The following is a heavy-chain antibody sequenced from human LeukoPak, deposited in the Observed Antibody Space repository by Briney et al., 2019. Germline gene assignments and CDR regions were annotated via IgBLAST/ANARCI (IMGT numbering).Heavy chain of an antibody. Sequence: ASVKVSCKASGYTFTGYFVHWVRQAPGQGLEWMGWINPNSGDTNYAQKFQGRVTVTRDTSISTAYMEMSRLRSDDSAIYYCAVSYSSGWFYFDYWGQGTLVTVSS. V-gene: IGHV1-2*02. D-gene: IGHD6-19*01. CDR3: AVSYSSGWFYFDY. CDR1: GYTFTGYF. CDR2: INPNSGDT. J-gene: IGHJ4*02.